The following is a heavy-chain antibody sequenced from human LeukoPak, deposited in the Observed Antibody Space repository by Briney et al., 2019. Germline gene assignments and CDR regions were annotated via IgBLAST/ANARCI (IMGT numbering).Heavy chain of an antibody. J-gene: IGHJ4*02. V-gene: IGHV4-38-2*02. D-gene: IGHD3-10*01. Sequence: PSETLSLTCIVSNYSVRSDLHWSWIRQSPGRGLEWIASIYQSGHAYYSPSLKSRVLISFDTSKKELSLKINSVTATDTALYYCASLRFGDSYFDFWGQGTQVTVSS. CDR3: ASLRFGDSYFDF. CDR2: IYQSGHA. CDR1: NYSVRSDLH.